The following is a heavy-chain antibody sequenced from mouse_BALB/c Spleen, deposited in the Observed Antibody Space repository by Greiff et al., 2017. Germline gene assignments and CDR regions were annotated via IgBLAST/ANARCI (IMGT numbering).Heavy chain of an antibody. CDR3: AREELGRGGFAY. D-gene: IGHD4-1*01. J-gene: IGHJ3*01. V-gene: IGHV1-87*01. CDR2: IYPGDGDT. Sequence: VQLQQSGAELARPGASVKLSCKASGYTFTSYWMQWVKQRPGQGLEWIGAIYPGDGDTRYTQKFKGKATLTADKSSSTAYMQLSSLASEDSAVYYCAREELGRGGFAYWGQGTLVTVSA. CDR1: GYTFTSYW.